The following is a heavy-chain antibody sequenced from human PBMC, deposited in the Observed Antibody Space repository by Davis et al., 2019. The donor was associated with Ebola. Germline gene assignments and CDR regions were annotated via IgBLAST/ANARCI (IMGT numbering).Heavy chain of an antibody. J-gene: IGHJ4*02. CDR3: ARVGSSTSLDY. D-gene: IGHD2-2*01. CDR2: ISSSSSYI. CDR1: GFTFSNSA. Sequence: GESLKISCAASGFTFSNSAMTWVRQAPGKGLEWVSSISSSSSYIYYADSVKGRFTISRDNAKNSLYLQMNSLRAEDTAVYYCARVGSSTSLDYWGQGTLVTVSS. V-gene: IGHV3-21*01.